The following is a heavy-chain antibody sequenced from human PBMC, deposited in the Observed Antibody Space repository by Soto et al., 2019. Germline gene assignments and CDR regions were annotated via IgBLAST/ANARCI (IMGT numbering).Heavy chain of an antibody. D-gene: IGHD3-3*01. J-gene: IGHJ5*02. CDR3: ARGVDFWSGYYMWWFDP. CDR2: MNPNSGNT. CDR1: GYTFTSYD. Sequence: ASVKVSCKASGYTFTSYDINWVRQATGQGLEWMGWMNPNSGNTGYAQKFQGRVTMTRNTSISTAYMELSSLRSEDTAVYYCARGVDFWSGYYMWWFDPWGQGTLVTVSS. V-gene: IGHV1-8*01.